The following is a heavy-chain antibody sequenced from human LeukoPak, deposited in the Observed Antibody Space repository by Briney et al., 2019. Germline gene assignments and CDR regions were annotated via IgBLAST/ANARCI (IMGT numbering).Heavy chain of an antibody. CDR2: INHSGST. V-gene: IGHV4-34*01. D-gene: IGHD3-10*01. Sequence: PSETLSLTCAVYGGSFSVYYWSWIRQPPGKGLEWIGEINHSGSTNYNPSLKSRVTISVDTSKNQFSLKLSSVTAADTAVYYCARRPFMVRGVRAFDPWGQGTLVTVSS. J-gene: IGHJ5*02. CDR1: GGSFSVYY. CDR3: ARRPFMVRGVRAFDP.